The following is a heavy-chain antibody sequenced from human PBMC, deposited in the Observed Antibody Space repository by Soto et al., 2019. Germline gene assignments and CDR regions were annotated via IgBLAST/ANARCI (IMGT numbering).Heavy chain of an antibody. Sequence: KPSETLSLTCTVSGGSISSGGYYWSWIRQHPGKGLEWIGYIYYSGSTYYNPSLKSRVTISVDTSKNQFSLKLSSVTAADTAVYYCARGSTTVTTYWFDPWGQGTLVTVPQ. CDR3: ARGSTTVTTYWFDP. CDR1: GGSISSGGYY. J-gene: IGHJ5*02. CDR2: IYYSGST. D-gene: IGHD4-17*01. V-gene: IGHV4-31*03.